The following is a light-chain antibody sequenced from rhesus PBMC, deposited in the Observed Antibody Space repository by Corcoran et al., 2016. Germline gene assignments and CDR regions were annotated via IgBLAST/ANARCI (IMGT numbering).Light chain of an antibody. J-gene: IGKJ1*01. CDR1: QDISTY. V-gene: IGKV1S15*01. CDR3: QQHNRKPWT. Sequence: DIQMTQSPSSLSASVGDTVTITCRASQDISTYLAWYQQKPGNAPRPLLYATSTLESGVPSRFSGSGSGTHFTRTISSLQPEDFATYYCQQHNRKPWTFGQGTKVEIK. CDR2: ATS.